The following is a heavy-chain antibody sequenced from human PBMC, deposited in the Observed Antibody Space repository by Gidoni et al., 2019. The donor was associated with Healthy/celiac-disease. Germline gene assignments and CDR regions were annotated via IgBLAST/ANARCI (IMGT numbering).Heavy chain of an antibody. D-gene: IGHD3-22*01. J-gene: IGHJ3*02. V-gene: IGHV3-66*01. CDR1: GFTVSSNY. CDR2: IDSGGST. Sequence: EVQLVESGGGLVQPGGSLRLSCAASGFTVSSNYMSWVRQAPGKGLEWVSVIDSGGSTYYADSVKGRFTISRDNSKNTLYLQMNSLRAEDTAVYYCARGYSSSGYYWIGAFDIWGQGTMVTVSS. CDR3: ARGYSSSGYYWIGAFDI.